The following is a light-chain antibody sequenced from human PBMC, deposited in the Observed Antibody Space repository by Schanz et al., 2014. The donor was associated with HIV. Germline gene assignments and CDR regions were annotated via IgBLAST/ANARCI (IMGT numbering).Light chain of an antibody. CDR2: GAS. V-gene: IGKV3D-20*02. Sequence: EIVLTQSPGTLSLFPGERAALSCRASQTITSNFLAWYQQRPGQAPRLLIYGASNRATGVPDRFSGSGSGTDFTLSISNLEPEDSAVYYCQQRSNWPPLTFGGGTKVEIK. J-gene: IGKJ4*01. CDR3: QQRSNWPPLT. CDR1: QTITSNF.